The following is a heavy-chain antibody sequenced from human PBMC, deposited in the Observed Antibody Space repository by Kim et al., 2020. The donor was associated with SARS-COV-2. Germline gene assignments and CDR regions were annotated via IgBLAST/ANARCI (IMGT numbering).Heavy chain of an antibody. Sequence: PSLQIRVTISVDTSKNQFSLKLSSVTAADTAVYYCARAGITMIVVNAFDIWGQGTMVTVSS. V-gene: IGHV4-31*02. CDR3: ARAGITMIVVNAFDI. J-gene: IGHJ3*02. D-gene: IGHD3-22*01.